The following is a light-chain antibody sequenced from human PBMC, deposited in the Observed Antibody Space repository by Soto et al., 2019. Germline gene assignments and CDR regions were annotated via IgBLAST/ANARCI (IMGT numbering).Light chain of an antibody. CDR1: SSDVGGYNY. Sequence: QSVLTQPASVSGSPGQSITISCTGTSSDVGGYNYVSWYQQHPGKAPKLMIYEVSNRPSGVSNRFSGSKSGNTASLTISGLQAEDEADYYCSSYTSSSTLVFGTGXK. J-gene: IGLJ1*01. V-gene: IGLV2-14*01. CDR2: EVS. CDR3: SSYTSSSTLV.